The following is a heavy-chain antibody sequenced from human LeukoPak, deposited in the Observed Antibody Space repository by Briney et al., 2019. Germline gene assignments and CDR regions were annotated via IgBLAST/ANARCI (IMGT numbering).Heavy chain of an antibody. J-gene: IGHJ4*02. CDR2: IKHDGSEK. CDR1: GFKFSSYW. Sequence: GGSLRLSCVVSGFKFSSYWMSWVREAPGKGLEWVAIIKHDGSEKYYVDSVKGRFSISIDNAKHSLYLQMNCLTADDTAVYYCVRATYYGFWSVSDYWGQGTLVPVSS. V-gene: IGHV3-7*01. D-gene: IGHD3-3*01. CDR3: VRATYYGFWSVSDY.